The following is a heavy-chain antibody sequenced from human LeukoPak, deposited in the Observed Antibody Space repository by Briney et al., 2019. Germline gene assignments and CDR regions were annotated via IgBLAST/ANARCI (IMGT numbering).Heavy chain of an antibody. Sequence: GGSLRLSCAASGFTFSSYEMNWVRQAPGKGLEWVSYISSSGSTIYYADSVKGRFTISRDNAKNSLYLQMNSLRAEDTAVYYCAREKDTALAVDYWGQGTLVTVSP. CDR3: AREKDTALAVDY. CDR1: GFTFSSYE. V-gene: IGHV3-48*03. D-gene: IGHD5-18*01. CDR2: ISSSGSTI. J-gene: IGHJ4*02.